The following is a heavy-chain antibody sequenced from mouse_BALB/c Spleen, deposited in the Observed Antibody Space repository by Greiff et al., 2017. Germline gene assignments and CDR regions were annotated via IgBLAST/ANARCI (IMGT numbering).Heavy chain of an antibody. CDR1: GFSLTSYG. CDR2: IWAGGST. D-gene: IGHD2-12*01. V-gene: IGHV2-9*02. CDR3: ARAYYRDYYAMDY. J-gene: IGHJ4*01. Sequence: VKLMESGPGLVAPSQSLSITCTVSGFSLTSYGVHWVRQPPGKGLEWLGVIWAGGSTNYNSALMSRLSISKDNSKSQVFLKMNSLQTDDTAMYYCARAYYRDYYAMDYWGQGTSVTVSS.